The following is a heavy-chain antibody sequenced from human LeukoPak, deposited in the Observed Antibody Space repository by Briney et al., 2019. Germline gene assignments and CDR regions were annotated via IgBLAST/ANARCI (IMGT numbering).Heavy chain of an antibody. CDR1: DFTVCSYT. Sequence: PGGSLRLSCAASDFTVCSYTINWIRLAPGKRLEWVSSISSSRTYIYYADSVKGRFTISRDNAKNSLYLQMNSLRAEDTALYFCERDSADGDYFDNWGEGGLVTVSS. J-gene: IGHJ4*02. D-gene: IGHD4-17*01. CDR3: ERDSADGDYFDN. CDR2: ISSSRTYI. V-gene: IGHV3-21*06.